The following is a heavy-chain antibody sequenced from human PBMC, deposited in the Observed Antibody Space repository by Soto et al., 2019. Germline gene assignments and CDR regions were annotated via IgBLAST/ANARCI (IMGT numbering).Heavy chain of an antibody. D-gene: IGHD6-19*01. CDR3: ARRMYTSGWLDY. CDR1: GGSMTNYY. J-gene: IGHJ4*02. V-gene: IGHV4-59*08. CDR2: IYSSGST. Sequence: SETLSLTCTVSGGSMTNYYWSWIRQPPGKGLEWVGYIYSSGSTNYNPSFKSRVAISVDTSKNQFSLELTSVTATDTAVYYCARRMYTSGWLDYWGQGTLVTVSS.